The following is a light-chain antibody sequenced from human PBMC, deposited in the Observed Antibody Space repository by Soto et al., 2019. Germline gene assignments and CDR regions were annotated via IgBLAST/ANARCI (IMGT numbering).Light chain of an antibody. V-gene: IGKV3-11*01. Sequence: IVMTQSPATLSLSPGEKATLSCRASQSISNNFAWFQQKPGQAPRLLIYDASNRATGIPDRFSGSGSGTDFTLTISSLEPEDFAAYYCQQRSNWPRTFGQGTKVDIK. CDR1: QSISNN. CDR2: DAS. CDR3: QQRSNWPRT. J-gene: IGKJ1*01.